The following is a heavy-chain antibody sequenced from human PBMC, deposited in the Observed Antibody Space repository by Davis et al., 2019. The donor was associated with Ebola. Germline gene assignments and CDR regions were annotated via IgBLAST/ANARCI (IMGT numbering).Heavy chain of an antibody. CDR2: ISGSGGST. D-gene: IGHD3-3*01. CDR1: GFTFSSYA. V-gene: IGHV3-23*01. CDR3: AREVLRFLEYGMDV. J-gene: IGHJ6*02. Sequence: GGSLRLSCAASGFTFSSYAMSWVRQAPGKGLEWVSAISGSGGSTYYADSVKGRFTISRDNSKNTLYLQMNSLRAEDTAVYYCAREVLRFLEYGMDVWGQGTTVTVSS.